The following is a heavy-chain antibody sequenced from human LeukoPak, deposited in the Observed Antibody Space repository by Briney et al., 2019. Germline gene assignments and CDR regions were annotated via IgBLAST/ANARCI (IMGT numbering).Heavy chain of an antibody. D-gene: IGHD2-15*01. V-gene: IGHV1-46*01. CDR2: INPSGGST. Sequence: ASVKVSCKASGYTFTRYYMHWVRQAPGQGLEWMGIINPSGGSTSYAQKFQGRVTMTRDTSTSTVYMELNSLRSGDTAVYYCAKGYCSGGTCYSYGYWGQGTLVTVSS. CDR3: AKGYCSGGTCYSYGY. J-gene: IGHJ4*02. CDR1: GYTFTRYY.